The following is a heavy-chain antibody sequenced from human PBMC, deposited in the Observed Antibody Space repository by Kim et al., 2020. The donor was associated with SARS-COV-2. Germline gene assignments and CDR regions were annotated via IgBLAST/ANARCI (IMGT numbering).Heavy chain of an antibody. J-gene: IGHJ5*02. CDR3: AKGVAGTGYDWFDP. V-gene: IGHV3-23*01. D-gene: IGHD6-19*01. Sequence: ADSGKGRFTISRDNSKNTLYLQMNSLRAEDTAVYYCAKGVAGTGYDWFDPWGQGTLVTVSS.